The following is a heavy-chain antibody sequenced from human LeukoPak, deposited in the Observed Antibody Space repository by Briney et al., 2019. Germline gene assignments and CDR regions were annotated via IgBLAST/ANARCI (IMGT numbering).Heavy chain of an antibody. CDR2: IGGGGGST. CDR3: AKDRKQQLSRSFDY. CDR1: GFIFSSYA. V-gene: IGHV3-23*01. Sequence: GGSLRLSCAASGFIFSSYAMSWPPQATEKGLEGVSAIGGGGGSTYYAVSVKGRFTISRDNSKNTLYLQMNSLRAEDTAVYYCAKDRKQQLSRSFDYWGQGTLVTVSS. D-gene: IGHD6-13*01. J-gene: IGHJ4*02.